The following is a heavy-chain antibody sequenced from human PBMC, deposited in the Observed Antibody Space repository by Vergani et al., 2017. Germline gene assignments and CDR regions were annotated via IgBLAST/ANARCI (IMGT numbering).Heavy chain of an antibody. J-gene: IGHJ4*02. CDR1: GFDFSDYY. CDR3: ARDYGSSGFQY. Sequence: QVQLVESGGGLVKPGTSLRLSCVTSGFDFSDYYMAWIRQAPGKGPEWIAYISHRGTTISYAKSVKGRFTISRDNSKKLLYLQMNSLRADDTALYFCARDYGSSGFQYWGQGTRVTVSS. CDR2: ISHRGTTI. V-gene: IGHV3-11*04. D-gene: IGHD3-22*01.